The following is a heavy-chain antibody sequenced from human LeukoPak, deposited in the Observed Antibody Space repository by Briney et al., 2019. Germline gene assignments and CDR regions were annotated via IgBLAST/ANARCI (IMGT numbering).Heavy chain of an antibody. J-gene: IGHJ5*01. V-gene: IGHV4-34*01. CDR3: ARGRAGPDS. CDR2: INHSGST. D-gene: IGHD6-13*01. Sequence: PSETLSLTWTVSGGSISSYYWSWIRQPPGKGLEWIGEINHSGSTNYNPSLKSRVTISVDTSKNQFSLKLSSVTAADTAVYYCARGRAGPDSWGQGTLVTVSS. CDR1: GGSISSYY.